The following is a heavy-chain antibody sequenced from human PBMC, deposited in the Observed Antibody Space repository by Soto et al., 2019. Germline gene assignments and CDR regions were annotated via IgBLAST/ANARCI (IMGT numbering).Heavy chain of an antibody. D-gene: IGHD4-17*01. CDR3: ARDISGDPGY. Sequence: QVQLGQSGAEVKKPGASVKVSCKASGYTFSSYGISWVRQAPGQGLEWMGWISAYNGHTNYAQKLQGRVTMTTDTSTSTAYMELRGLRADDAALYYCARDISGDPGYWGQGNLVTDSS. V-gene: IGHV1-18*01. CDR2: ISAYNGHT. CDR1: GYTFSSYG. J-gene: IGHJ4*02.